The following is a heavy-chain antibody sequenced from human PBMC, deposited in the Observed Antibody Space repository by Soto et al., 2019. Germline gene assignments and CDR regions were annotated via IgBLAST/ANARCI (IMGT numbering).Heavy chain of an antibody. CDR3: SRGITLRFDP. D-gene: IGHD3-22*01. CDR1: GGSISSGGYY. CDR2: IYDRGST. V-gene: IGHV4-30-2*01. J-gene: IGHJ5*02. Sequence: PSETLSLTCPVSGGSISSGGYYWSWIRQPPGKGLEWIGYIYDRGSTYYNPSLSSRFTISVASSQNQFSLKLSSVTAADMAVYYCSRGITLRFDPWGQGTLVTVSS.